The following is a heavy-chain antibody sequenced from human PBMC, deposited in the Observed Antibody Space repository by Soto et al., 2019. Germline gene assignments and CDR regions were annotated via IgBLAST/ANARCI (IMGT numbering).Heavy chain of an antibody. Sequence: SETLSLTCSVSGADINTYSWTWTRQPAGKGLEWIGRIYTSASINYNPSLRGRVTLSVDTSTNQVSLKLASVTAADTAVYYCARDREAGYNFYYGMDVWGQGTTVTVSS. CDR1: GADINTYS. CDR2: IYTSASI. J-gene: IGHJ6*02. CDR3: ARDREAGYNFYYGMDV. D-gene: IGHD6-19*01. V-gene: IGHV4-4*07.